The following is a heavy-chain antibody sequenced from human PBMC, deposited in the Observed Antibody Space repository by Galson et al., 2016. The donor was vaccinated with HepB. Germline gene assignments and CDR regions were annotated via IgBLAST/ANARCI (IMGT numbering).Heavy chain of an antibody. Sequence: PALVKPTQTLTLTCTFSGFSLSTRRLGVGWIRQPPGKALEWLALIYWDDDKLYSPSLKSRLTITKDTSKNQVVLTMTNMDPVDTATYYCVHSSLDTAMVTLDYWGQGTLVTVSS. CDR2: IYWDDDK. J-gene: IGHJ4*02. D-gene: IGHD5-18*01. CDR3: VHSSLDTAMVTLDY. V-gene: IGHV2-5*02. CDR1: GFSLSTRRLG.